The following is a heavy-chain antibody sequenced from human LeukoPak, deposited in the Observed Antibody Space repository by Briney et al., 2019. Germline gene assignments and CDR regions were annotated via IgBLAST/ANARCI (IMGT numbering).Heavy chain of an antibody. J-gene: IGHJ5*02. Sequence: SETLSLTCTVSGGSISPYYWSWIRQPPGQGLEWIGYIYNSGSSNYNPSLMSRVTIAVETSKNQFSLKLTSVTAADTAVYYCARHYYGSGSWNWFDPWGQGTLVTVSS. D-gene: IGHD3-10*01. CDR2: IYNSGSS. CDR1: GGSISPYY. V-gene: IGHV4-59*08. CDR3: ARHYYGSGSWNWFDP.